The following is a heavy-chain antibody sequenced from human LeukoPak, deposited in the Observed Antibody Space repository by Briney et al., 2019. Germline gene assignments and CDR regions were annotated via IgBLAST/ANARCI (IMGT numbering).Heavy chain of an antibody. V-gene: IGHV3-48*04. Sequence: GAAQRPSWAAAGFTFSSSSMNWVRQAPRKGLDWVSYISGTSSTMHYADSVKGRFTSSRDNAKNSLYLQMNSLRAEDTAVYYCARVEWEGPHPTLNYWGQGTLVTVSS. D-gene: IGHD1-26*01. J-gene: IGHJ4*02. CDR2: ISGTSSTM. CDR3: ARVEWEGPHPTLNY. CDR1: GFTFSSSS.